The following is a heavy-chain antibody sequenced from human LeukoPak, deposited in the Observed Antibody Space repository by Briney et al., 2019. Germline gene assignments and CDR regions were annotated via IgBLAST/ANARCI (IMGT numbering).Heavy chain of an antibody. V-gene: IGHV4-59*08. J-gene: IGHJ4*02. Sequence: SDTLSLTCTVSGGSVSSYYWGWIRQFPGKGLDFIGFTYHTATSTYNPSLKSRVSMSIDMSKNALYLNLSSVTAADTAIYYCARHSSGFYSPFFDFWGRGALVTVSS. CDR3: ARHSSGFYSPFFDF. D-gene: IGHD6-19*01. CDR1: GGSVSSYY. CDR2: TYHTATS.